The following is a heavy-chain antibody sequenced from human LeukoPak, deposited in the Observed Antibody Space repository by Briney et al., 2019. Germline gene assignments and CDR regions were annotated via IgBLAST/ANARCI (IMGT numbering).Heavy chain of an antibody. V-gene: IGHV3-23*01. CDR2: VGVISNT. D-gene: IGHD6-13*01. CDR1: GFTFSSSA. Sequence: GRALRLSCVASGFTFSSSAMTWDRQAPGKGLEWVSSVGVISNTYYADSVKGRSTISRDNSKNTLYLQMNSLRAEDTAIYYCARIIVSGGTDKWGQGTLVTVSS. J-gene: IGHJ4*02. CDR3: ARIIVSGGTDK.